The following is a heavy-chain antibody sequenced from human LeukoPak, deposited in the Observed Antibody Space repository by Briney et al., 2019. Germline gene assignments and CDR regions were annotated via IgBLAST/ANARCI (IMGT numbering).Heavy chain of an antibody. Sequence: GGSLGLSCAASGFTFSSYAISWVRQAPGKGLEWVSTISASGGSTYYADSVKGRFTISRDNSKNTLYLQMSSLRVEDTAVYYCASSRSGWIYFDYWGQGTLVTVSS. CDR3: ASSRSGWIYFDY. J-gene: IGHJ4*02. D-gene: IGHD6-19*01. V-gene: IGHV3-23*01. CDR1: GFTFSSYA. CDR2: ISASGGST.